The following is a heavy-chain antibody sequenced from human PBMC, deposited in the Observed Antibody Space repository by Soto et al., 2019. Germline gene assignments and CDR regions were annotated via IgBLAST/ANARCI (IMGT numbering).Heavy chain of an antibody. D-gene: IGHD3-22*01. CDR3: ARHGGYYDSSGSAHFDY. CDR1: GGSISSSSYY. J-gene: IGHJ4*02. Sequence: SETLSLTCPVSGGSISSSSYYWGWIRQPPGKGLEWIGSIYYSGSTYYNPSLKSRVTISVDTSKNQFSLKLSSVTAADTAVYCCARHGGYYDSSGSAHFDYWGQGTLVTVSS. V-gene: IGHV4-39*01. CDR2: IYYSGST.